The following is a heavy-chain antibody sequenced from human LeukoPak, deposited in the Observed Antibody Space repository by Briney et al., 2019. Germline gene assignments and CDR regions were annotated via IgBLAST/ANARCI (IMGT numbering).Heavy chain of an antibody. J-gene: IGHJ5*02. CDR2: IYYSGST. CDR1: GGSISSSSYY. CDR3: ARARLRWFDP. D-gene: IGHD3-16*01. Sequence: SETLSLTCTVSGGSISSSSYYWGWIRQPPGKGLEWIGSIYYSGSTYYNPSLKSRVTISVDTSKNQFSLKLSSVTAADTAVYYCARARLRWFDPWGQGTLVTVSS. V-gene: IGHV4-39*01.